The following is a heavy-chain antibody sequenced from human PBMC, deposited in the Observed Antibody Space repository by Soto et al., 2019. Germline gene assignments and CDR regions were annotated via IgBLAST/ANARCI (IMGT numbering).Heavy chain of an antibody. Sequence: QAGGSLRLSCAASGFTFSSYDMNWVRQAPGKGLEWVSYITSSGSLIYYADSVRGRFTISRDNAKNSLYLQMNSLRAEDTGVYYCARTMYSNRGWFDPWGQGTLVTVSS. CDR1: GFTFSSYD. J-gene: IGHJ5*02. CDR2: ITSSGSLI. CDR3: ARTMYSNRGWFDP. D-gene: IGHD6-13*01. V-gene: IGHV3-48*03.